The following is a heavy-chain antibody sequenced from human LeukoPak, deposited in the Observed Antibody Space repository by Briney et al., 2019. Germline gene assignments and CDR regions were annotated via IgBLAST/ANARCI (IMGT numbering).Heavy chain of an antibody. J-gene: IGHJ3*02. Sequence: PGGSLRLSCAASGLTFSTYWMSWVRQSPGKGLEWVANINQDGSEKFYVDSVKGRFTISRDNAKNSMYLQMNSLRAEDASVYYCAGYCSSTRCDAFDIWGQGTMVTVSS. CDR1: GLTFSTYW. D-gene: IGHD2-2*01. CDR2: INQDGSEK. V-gene: IGHV3-7*04. CDR3: AGYCSSTRCDAFDI.